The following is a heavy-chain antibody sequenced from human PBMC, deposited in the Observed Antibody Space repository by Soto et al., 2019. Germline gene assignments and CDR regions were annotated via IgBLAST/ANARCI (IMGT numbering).Heavy chain of an antibody. CDR2: IYFDGTT. V-gene: IGHV4-31*01. CDR1: GASVTRAGSY. D-gene: IGHD4-17*01. J-gene: IGHJ4*02. CDR3: ATRTTVTTFDY. Sequence: QVQLQESGPGLVKPSQTLSLTCDVSGASVTRAGSYWGWIRQRPGQGLEWIGYIYFDGTTSYNPSLKRIVIISADMPRNQFSLSLGFLPAADTAVYYCATRTTVTTFDYWGQGTLVTVSS.